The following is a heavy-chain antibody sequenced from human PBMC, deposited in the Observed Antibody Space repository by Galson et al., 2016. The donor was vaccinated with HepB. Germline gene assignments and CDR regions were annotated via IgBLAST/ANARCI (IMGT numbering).Heavy chain of an antibody. V-gene: IGHV1-18*01. CDR1: GYTFTDYG. CDR2: ISPYSGDT. CDR3: ARDDTIFGVVIGHYYGMDG. Sequence: SVKVSCKASGYTFTDYGINWVRQAPGQGLQWMGWISPYSGDTKFLQNLQGRVTLTTDTSTAYMELTSLRSDDTAIYYCARDDTIFGVVIGHYYGMDGWGQGTTVTVSS. J-gene: IGHJ6*02. D-gene: IGHD3-3*01.